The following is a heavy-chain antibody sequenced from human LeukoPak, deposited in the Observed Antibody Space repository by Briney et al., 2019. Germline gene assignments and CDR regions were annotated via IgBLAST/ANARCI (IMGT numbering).Heavy chain of an antibody. J-gene: IGHJ3*02. CDR1: GFTFSSYW. CDR3: ARENYYGSGSYAFDI. V-gene: IGHV3-74*01. D-gene: IGHD3-10*01. CDR2: IDSDGSTT. Sequence: GGSLRLSCAASGFTFSSYWMHWVRQAPGKGLVWVSRIDSDGSTTNCADSVEGRFTISRDNAKNALYVQMNSLRVEDTAVYYCARENYYGSGSYAFDIWGQGTLVTVSS.